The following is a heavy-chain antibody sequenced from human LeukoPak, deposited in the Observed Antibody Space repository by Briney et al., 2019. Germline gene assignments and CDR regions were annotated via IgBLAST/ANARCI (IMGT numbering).Heavy chain of an antibody. CDR3: ARVQQQLLPFDY. V-gene: IGHV4-59*01. CDR2: IYYSGST. Sequence: SETLSLTCSVSGVSISSNYWSWIRQPPGKGLEWIGNIYYSGSTNYNPSLKSRVTISVDTSKNQFSLKLSSVTAADMAVYYCARVQQQLLPFDYWGQGILVTVSS. D-gene: IGHD6-13*01. J-gene: IGHJ4*02. CDR1: GVSISSNY.